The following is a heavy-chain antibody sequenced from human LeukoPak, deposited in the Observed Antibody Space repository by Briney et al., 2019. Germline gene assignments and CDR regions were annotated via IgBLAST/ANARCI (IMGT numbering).Heavy chain of an antibody. D-gene: IGHD6-19*01. V-gene: IGHV1-18*04. CDR1: GYTFTSYG. Sequence: ASVKVSCKASGYTFTSYGISWVRQAPGQGLEWMGWISAYNGNTNYAQKLQGRVTMTTDTSTSTAYMELRSLRSDDTAVYYCVRARTSSGKVTGNFDYWGQGTLVTVSS. J-gene: IGHJ4*02. CDR2: ISAYNGNT. CDR3: VRARTSSGKVTGNFDY.